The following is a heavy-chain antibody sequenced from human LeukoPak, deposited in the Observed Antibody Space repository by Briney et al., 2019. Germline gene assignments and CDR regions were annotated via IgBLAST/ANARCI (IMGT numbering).Heavy chain of an antibody. CDR2: VNPNSGGT. V-gene: IGHV1-2*02. D-gene: IGHD6-13*01. CDR1: GYTFTGYY. J-gene: IGHJ4*02. CDR3: AVEAAAGLNFDY. Sequence: WASVKVSCKASGYTFTGYYMHWVRQAPGQGLEWMGWVNPNSGGTNYAQKFQGRVTMTRDTSISTAYMELSRLRSDDTAAYYCAVEAAAGLNFDYWGQGTLVTVSS.